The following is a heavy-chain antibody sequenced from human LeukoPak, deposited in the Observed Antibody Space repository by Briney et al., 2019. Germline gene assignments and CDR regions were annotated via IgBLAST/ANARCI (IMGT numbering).Heavy chain of an antibody. D-gene: IGHD6-19*01. J-gene: IGHJ4*02. CDR1: RFTFSSYS. CDR3: ARDSAPGYSSDWYRLGSFDY. Sequence: PGGSLRLSCAASRFTFSSYSMNWVRQAPGKGLEWVSSISSTRSYVFYADSVKGRFTVSRDNAKNSLYLELDSLRAEDTAVYYCARDSAPGYSSDWYRLGSFDYWGQGTLVTVSS. CDR2: ISSTRSYV. V-gene: IGHV3-21*06.